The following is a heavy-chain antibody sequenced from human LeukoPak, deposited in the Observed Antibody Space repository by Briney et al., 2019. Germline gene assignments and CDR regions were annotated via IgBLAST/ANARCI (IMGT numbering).Heavy chain of an antibody. J-gene: IGHJ4*02. CDR3: VRDGVGAPPFDY. CDR1: GFTFSSHW. CDR2: IKGDGSST. Sequence: GGSLRLSCAASGFTFSSHWMHWVRQAPGKGLVWVSRIKGDGSSTSYADSVKGRFTISRDNAKNTLNLQMSSPRAEDTAVYYCVRDGVGAPPFDYWGQGIMVTVSS. V-gene: IGHV3-74*01. D-gene: IGHD2-8*01.